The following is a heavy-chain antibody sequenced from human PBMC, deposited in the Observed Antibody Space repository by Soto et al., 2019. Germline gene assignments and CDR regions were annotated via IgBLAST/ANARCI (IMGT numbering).Heavy chain of an antibody. CDR3: ARDDEGGSDCDLGY. Sequence: PGGPLRLSCTVSGFTLRNHGMRRVSQTPGKGLEWVALILSDGSNKYYADSVKGRFTTSRDNSKNTMYLQMNSLSVADTAVYYCARDDEGGSDCDLGYWGQGALVTVSS. V-gene: IGHV3-30-3*01. CDR1: GFTLRNHG. J-gene: IGHJ4*02. D-gene: IGHD1-26*01. CDR2: ILSDGSNK.